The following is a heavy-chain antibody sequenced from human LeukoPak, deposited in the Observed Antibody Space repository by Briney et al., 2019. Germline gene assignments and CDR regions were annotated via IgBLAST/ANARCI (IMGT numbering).Heavy chain of an antibody. CDR2: IDWDDDK. D-gene: IGHD3-10*01. CDR1: GFSLSTSGMC. Sequence: ESGPALVKPTQTLTLTCTFSGFSLSTSGMCVSWIRQPPGKALEWLALIDWDDDKYYSTSLKTRLTISKDTSKNQVALTVTNMDPVDTATYYCARMRYYYGSIDPWGQGTLVTVSS. CDR3: ARMRYYYGSIDP. V-gene: IGHV2-70*01. J-gene: IGHJ5*02.